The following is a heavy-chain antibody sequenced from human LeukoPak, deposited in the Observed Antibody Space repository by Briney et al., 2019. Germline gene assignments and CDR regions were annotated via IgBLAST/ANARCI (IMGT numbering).Heavy chain of an antibody. J-gene: IGHJ5*02. CDR3: AREGGYSSWSSAALYNWFDP. CDR1: GGSISSYY. Sequence: SETLSLTCTVSGGSISSYYWSWIRQPAGKGLEWIGRIYTIGSTNYNPSLKSRVTMSVDTSKNQFSLKLSSVTAADTAVYYCAREGGYSSWSSAALYNWFDPWGQGTLVTVSS. V-gene: IGHV4-4*07. D-gene: IGHD6-6*01. CDR2: IYTIGST.